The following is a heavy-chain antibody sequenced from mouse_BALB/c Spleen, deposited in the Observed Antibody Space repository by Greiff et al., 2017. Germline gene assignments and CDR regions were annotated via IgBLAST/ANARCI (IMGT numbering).Heavy chain of an antibody. CDR3: TRLSYYGNSAWFAY. Sequence: VQLQQSGPELVKPGASVKISCKASGYTFTDYNMHWVKQSHGKSLEWIGYIYPYNGGTGYNQKFKSKATLTVDNASSTAYMELLSLTSEDSAVYYCTRLSYYGNSAWFAYWGQGTLVTVSA. CDR2: IYPYNGGT. CDR1: GYTFTDYN. J-gene: IGHJ3*01. V-gene: IGHV1S29*02. D-gene: IGHD2-10*01.